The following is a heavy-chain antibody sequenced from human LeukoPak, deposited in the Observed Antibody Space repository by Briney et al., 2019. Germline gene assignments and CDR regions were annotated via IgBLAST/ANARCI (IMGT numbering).Heavy chain of an antibody. Sequence: ASVSVSCKASGYTFTGFYIHWVRQAPGQGLEWMGWINPYRGGTKHAQKFQGRVIMTRDTSISTAYMELSSLRADDTAVYYCAGGTMVRVVDLAEDQFSYHAMDVWGRGTTVTVSS. CDR3: AGGTMVRVVDLAEDQFSYHAMDV. D-gene: IGHD3-10*01. CDR2: INPYRGGT. CDR1: GYTFTGFY. J-gene: IGHJ6*02. V-gene: IGHV1-2*02.